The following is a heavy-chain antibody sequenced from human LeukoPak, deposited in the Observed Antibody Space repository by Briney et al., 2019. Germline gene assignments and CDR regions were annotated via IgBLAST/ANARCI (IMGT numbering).Heavy chain of an antibody. CDR1: GFTFSSYA. D-gene: IGHD1-26*01. CDR3: AKLYSGSYYAY. CDR2: ISGSGGST. J-gene: IGHJ4*02. Sequence: GRSLRLSCAASGFTFSSYAMSWVRQAPGKGLEWVSAISGSGGSTYYADSVKGRFTISRDNSKNTLYLQMNSLRAEDTAVYYCAKLYSGSYYAYWGQGTLVTVSS. V-gene: IGHV3-23*01.